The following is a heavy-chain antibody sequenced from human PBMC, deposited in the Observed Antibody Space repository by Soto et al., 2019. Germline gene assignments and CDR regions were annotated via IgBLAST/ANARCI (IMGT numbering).Heavy chain of an antibody. Sequence: EVKLLESGGGLAQPGGSLRLSCVVSVFTFDSYAVSWVRQAPGERLQWIAAISGSADGTDYAHSVRGRFTISRDNAKKTVHLQMDSLRVEDTAVYFCAKDTVGGYSFWIVYYSDGLDVWGQGTLVTVS. CDR3: AKDTVGGYSFWIVYYSDGLDV. J-gene: IGHJ3*01. CDR2: ISGSADGT. CDR1: VFTFDSYA. D-gene: IGHD3-3*01. V-gene: IGHV3-23*01.